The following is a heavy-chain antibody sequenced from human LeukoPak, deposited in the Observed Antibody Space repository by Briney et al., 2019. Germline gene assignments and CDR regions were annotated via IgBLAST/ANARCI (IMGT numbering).Heavy chain of an antibody. D-gene: IGHD3-10*01. CDR2: INPSGGST. Sequence: ASVKVSCKASGYTFTSHFMHWVRQAPGQGLEWMGIINPSGGSTSYAQKFQGRVTMTRDMSTSTVYMELSSLRSEDTAVYYCARDLMVRGVIVDYYMDVWGKGTTVTVSS. J-gene: IGHJ6*03. V-gene: IGHV1-46*01. CDR3: ARDLMVRGVIVDYYMDV. CDR1: GYTFTSHF.